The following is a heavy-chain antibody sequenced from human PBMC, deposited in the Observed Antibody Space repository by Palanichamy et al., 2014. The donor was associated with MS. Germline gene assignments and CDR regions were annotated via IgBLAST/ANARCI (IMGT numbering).Heavy chain of an antibody. CDR2: MNPNSSNT. J-gene: IGHJ4*02. CDR1: GYIFRNYD. Sequence: QVQLVQSGAEVKEPGASVKVSCKASGYIFRNYDIIWVRQATGQGLEWMGWMNPNSSNTGYAQKFRGRVTMTGDTSITTAYMELSGLKSEDTAVYYCARAVRDQLLSDYWGQGAQVTVSS. CDR3: ARAVRDQLLSDY. D-gene: IGHD2-2*01. V-gene: IGHV1-8*02.